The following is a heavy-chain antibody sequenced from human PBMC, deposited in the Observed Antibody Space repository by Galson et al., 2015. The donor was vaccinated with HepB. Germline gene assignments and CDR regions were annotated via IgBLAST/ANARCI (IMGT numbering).Heavy chain of an antibody. J-gene: IGHJ4*02. D-gene: IGHD3-10*01. CDR2: IYYSGST. CDR1: GGSISSYY. CDR3: ARASTMVRGFDY. Sequence: TLSLTCTVSGGSISSYYWSWIRQPPGKGLEWIGYIYYSGSTNYNPSLKSRVTISVDTSKNQFSLKLSSVTAADTAVYYCARASTMVRGFDYWGQGTLVTVSS. V-gene: IGHV4-59*01.